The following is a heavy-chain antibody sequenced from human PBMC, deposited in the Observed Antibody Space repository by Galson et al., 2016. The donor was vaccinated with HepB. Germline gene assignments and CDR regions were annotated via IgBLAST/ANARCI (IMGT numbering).Heavy chain of an antibody. J-gene: IGHJ6*02. CDR3: AKEGTILGVVPYGMDV. Sequence: SLRLSCAASGFTFSSYAMNWVRQAPGKGLEWVSVISGSSGSTYYADSVKGRFTISRDNSKNTLYLQMNRLRAEDTAVYYCAKEGTILGVVPYGMDVWGQGTKVIVSS. D-gene: IGHD3-3*01. CDR1: GFTFSSYA. V-gene: IGHV3-23*01. CDR2: ISGSSGST.